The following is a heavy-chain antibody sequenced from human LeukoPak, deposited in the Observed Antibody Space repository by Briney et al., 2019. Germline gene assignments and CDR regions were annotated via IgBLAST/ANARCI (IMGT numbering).Heavy chain of an antibody. V-gene: IGHV1-2*06. J-gene: IGHJ5*02. CDR3: AREGFMSNWFDP. CDR2: INPNSGGT. D-gene: IGHD3-16*01. Sequence: ASXXVSCKASGYTFTCYYMHWVRQAPGQGLEWMGRINPNSGGTNYAQKFQGRVTMTRDTSISTAYMELSRLRSDDTAVYYCAREGFMSNWFDPWGQGTLVTVSS. CDR1: GYTFTCYY.